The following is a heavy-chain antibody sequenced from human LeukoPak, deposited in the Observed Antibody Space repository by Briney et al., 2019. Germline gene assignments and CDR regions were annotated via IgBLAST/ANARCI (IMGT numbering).Heavy chain of an antibody. CDR3: ARDQAAVSDY. D-gene: IGHD6-13*01. J-gene: IGHJ4*02. Sequence: GGSLRLSCAASGFTFSSYSMNLVRQAPGKGLEWVSSISSSSSYIYYADSVKGRFTISRDNSKNTLYLQMNSLRAEDTAVYYCARDQAAVSDYWGQGTLVTVSS. CDR2: ISSSSSYI. CDR1: GFTFSSYS. V-gene: IGHV3-21*01.